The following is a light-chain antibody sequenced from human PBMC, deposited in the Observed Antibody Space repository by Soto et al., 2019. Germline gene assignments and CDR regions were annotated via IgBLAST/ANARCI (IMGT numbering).Light chain of an antibody. CDR3: QQLNSFPLT. J-gene: IGKJ4*01. V-gene: IGKV1-9*01. Sequence: DIQLTQSPSFVSASVGDRVTITCRASQGISSYLAWYHQKPGKAPKLLIYAASTLQSGVPSRFSGSGSGTEFTLTISSLQPEDFATYYCQQLNSFPLTFGGGTKVEIK. CDR2: AAS. CDR1: QGISSY.